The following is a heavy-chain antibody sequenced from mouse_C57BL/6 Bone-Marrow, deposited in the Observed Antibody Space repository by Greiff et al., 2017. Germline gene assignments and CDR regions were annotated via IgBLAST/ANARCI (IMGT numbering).Heavy chain of an antibody. CDR1: GYTFTSYW. Sequence: QVQLQQPGAELVKPGASVKLSCKASGYTFTSYWMQWVKQRPGQGLEWIGEIDPSDSYTNYNQKFKGKATLTVDTSSSTAYMQLSSLTSEDSAVYYCARMGWSFDDWGQGTTLTVSS. J-gene: IGHJ2*01. D-gene: IGHD2-3*01. CDR2: IDPSDSYT. CDR3: ARMGWSFDD. V-gene: IGHV1-50*01.